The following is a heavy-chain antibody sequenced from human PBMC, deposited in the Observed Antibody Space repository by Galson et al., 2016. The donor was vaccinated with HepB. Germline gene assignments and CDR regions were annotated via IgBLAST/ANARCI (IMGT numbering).Heavy chain of an antibody. CDR1: GGSVSSGDYC. CDR3: ARGAPYYFDSSGYFYYFGD. Sequence: TLSLTCAVSGGSVSSGDYCWSWIRQPPGKGLEWIGYIYRSGTTYYNPSLKSRVTISADRSKNQFSLRLSSVTAADTAVYYCARGAPYYFDSSGYFYYFGDWGQGTLVTVSS. CDR2: IYRSGTT. D-gene: IGHD3-22*01. J-gene: IGHJ4*02. V-gene: IGHV4-30-2*01.